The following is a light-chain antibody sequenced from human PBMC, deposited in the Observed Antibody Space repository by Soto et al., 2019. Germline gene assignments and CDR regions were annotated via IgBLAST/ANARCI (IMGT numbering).Light chain of an antibody. CDR3: CSYAGSSTFAYV. J-gene: IGLJ1*01. CDR2: EGS. CDR1: SSDVGSYNL. V-gene: IGLV2-23*03. Sequence: QSALTQPASVSGSPGQSITISCTGTSSDVGSYNLVSWYQQHPGKAPKLMIYEGSKRPSGVSNRFSVSKSGNTASLTISRLQAEDEADYYCCSYAGSSTFAYVFGTGTKVTVL.